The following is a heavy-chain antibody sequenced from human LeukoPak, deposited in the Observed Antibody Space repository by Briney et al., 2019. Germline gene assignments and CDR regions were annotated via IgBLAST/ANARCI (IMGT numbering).Heavy chain of an antibody. D-gene: IGHD1-26*01. Sequence: SETLSLTCTVSGGSISSYYWSWIQQPPGKGLEWIGYIYYSGSTNYNPSLKSRVTISVDTSKNQFSLKLSSVTAADTAVYYCAAFVGRDAFDIWGQGTMVTVSS. CDR3: AAFVGRDAFDI. V-gene: IGHV4-59*01. CDR1: GGSISSYY. J-gene: IGHJ3*02. CDR2: IYYSGST.